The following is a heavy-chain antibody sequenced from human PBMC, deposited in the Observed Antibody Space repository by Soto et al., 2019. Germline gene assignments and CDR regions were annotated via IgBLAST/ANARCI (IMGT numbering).Heavy chain of an antibody. J-gene: IGHJ5*02. CDR1: GGSTSSGGYS. D-gene: IGHD2-2*02. Sequence: LSLTCAVSGGSTSSGGYSWSWIRQPPGKGLEWIGYIYHSGSTYYNPSLKSRVTISVDRSKNQFSLKLSSVTAADTAVYYCARGEGYCSSTSCYTGWFDPWGQGTLVTVSS. CDR2: IYHSGST. V-gene: IGHV4-30-2*01. CDR3: ARGEGYCSSTSCYTGWFDP.